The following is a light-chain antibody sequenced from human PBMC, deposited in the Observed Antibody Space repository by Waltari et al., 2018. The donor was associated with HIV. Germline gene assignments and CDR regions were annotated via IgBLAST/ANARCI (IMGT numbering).Light chain of an antibody. CDR2: EGS. V-gene: IGLV2-23*01. Sequence: QSALTQPASVSGSPGQSITISCTGTSSDFGSYNLVPWYQQHPGKAPKLMIYEGSKRPSGVSNRFSGSKSGNTASLTISGLQAEDEADYYCCSYAGSSTVVFGGGTKLTVL. CDR1: SSDFGSYNL. CDR3: CSYAGSSTVV. J-gene: IGLJ2*01.